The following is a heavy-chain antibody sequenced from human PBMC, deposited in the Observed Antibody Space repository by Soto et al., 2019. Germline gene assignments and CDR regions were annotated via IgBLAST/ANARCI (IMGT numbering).Heavy chain of an antibody. V-gene: IGHV1-3*01. Sequence: GASVKVSCKASGYTFTSYAMHWFRQAPGQRLEWMGWINAGNGNRKYSQKFQGRVTITRDTSASTAYMELSSLRSEDTAVYYCARGVIPDPFYNCFDTWGQGTLVTVSP. D-gene: IGHD3-16*01. J-gene: IGHJ5*02. CDR2: INAGNGNR. CDR1: GYTFTSYA. CDR3: ARGVIPDPFYNCFDT.